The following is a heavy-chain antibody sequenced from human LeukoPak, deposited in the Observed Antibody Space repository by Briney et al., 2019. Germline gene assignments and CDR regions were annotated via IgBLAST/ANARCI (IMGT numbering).Heavy chain of an antibody. V-gene: IGHV3-30-3*01. Sequence: PGRSLRLSCAASGFTFSSYAMHWVRQAPGKGLEWVAVISYDGSNKYYADSVKGRFTISRDNSKNTLYLQMNSLRAEDTAVYYCARVLGSSAPFDYWGQGTLVTVSS. D-gene: IGHD6-25*01. J-gene: IGHJ4*02. CDR2: ISYDGSNK. CDR3: ARVLGSSAPFDY. CDR1: GFTFSSYA.